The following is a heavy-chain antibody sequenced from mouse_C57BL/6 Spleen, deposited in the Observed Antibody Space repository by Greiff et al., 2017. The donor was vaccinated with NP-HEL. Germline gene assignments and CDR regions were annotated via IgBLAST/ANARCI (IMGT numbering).Heavy chain of an antibody. CDR1: GFSFNTYA. J-gene: IGHJ1*03. V-gene: IGHV10-1*01. CDR3: VRESYYGYWYFDV. Sequence: EVQLVESGGGLVQPKGSLKLSCAASGFSFNTYAMNWVRQAPGKGLEWVARIRSKSNNYATYYADSVKDRFTISRDDSESMLYLQMNNLKTEDTAMYYCVRESYYGYWYFDVWGTGTTVTVSS. D-gene: IGHD1-1*01. CDR2: IRSKSNNYAT.